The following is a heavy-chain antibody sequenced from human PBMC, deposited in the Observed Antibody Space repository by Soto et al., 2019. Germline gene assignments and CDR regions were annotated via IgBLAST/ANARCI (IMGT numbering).Heavy chain of an antibody. CDR3: TSREDIVVVPAAIRRENYYYYGMDV. J-gene: IGHJ6*02. Sequence: PGGSLRLSCAASGFTFSGSAMHWVRQASGKGLEWVGRIRSKANSYATAYAASVKGRFTISRDDSKNTAYLQMNSLKTEDTAVYYCTSREDIVVVPAAIRRENYYYYGMDVWGQGTTVTVSS. V-gene: IGHV3-73*01. CDR2: IRSKANSYAT. CDR1: GFTFSGSA. D-gene: IGHD2-2*01.